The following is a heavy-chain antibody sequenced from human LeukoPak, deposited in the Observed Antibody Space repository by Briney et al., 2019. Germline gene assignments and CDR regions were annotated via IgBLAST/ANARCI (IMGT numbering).Heavy chain of an antibody. CDR1: GFIFSSYG. V-gene: IGHV3-33*01. CDR2: IWYDGSNK. D-gene: IGHD1-26*01. Sequence: GGSLILSCAASGFIFSSYGMHWVRQAPGKGLEWVAVIWYDGSNKNYVDSVKGRFTISRDNSKNTLYLQMNSLRAEDTAVYYCARDGSYYEIDYWGQGTLVTVSS. J-gene: IGHJ4*02. CDR3: ARDGSYYEIDY.